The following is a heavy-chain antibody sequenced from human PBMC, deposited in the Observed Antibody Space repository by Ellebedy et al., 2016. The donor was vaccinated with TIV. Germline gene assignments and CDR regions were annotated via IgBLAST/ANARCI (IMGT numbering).Heavy chain of an antibody. D-gene: IGHD3-10*02. Sequence: GGSLRLSCAASGLTVRTNYMNWVRQAPGKGPEWVSGIYTDERTSYADSVKGRFTISRDNSKNTLYLQMNSLKTEDTSVYYCARASFYDVDLSGWYFDLWGRGTLVTVSS. CDR3: ARASFYDVDLSGWYFDL. CDR2: IYTDERT. J-gene: IGHJ2*01. CDR1: GLTVRTNY. V-gene: IGHV3-66*01.